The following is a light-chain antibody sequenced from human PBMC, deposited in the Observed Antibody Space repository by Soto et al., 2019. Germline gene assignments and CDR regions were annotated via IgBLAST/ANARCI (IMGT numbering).Light chain of an antibody. CDR3: QHYRTS. V-gene: IGKV3-20*01. J-gene: IGKJ4*01. CDR2: GAS. CDR1: QSVSSSY. Sequence: EIVLTQSPGTLSLSPGERATLSCRASQSVSSSYLAWYQQKPGQAPRQLFYGASSRATGIPDRFSGSGSGTDFTLTITRLEPEDFAVYYCQHYRTSFGGGTRVEIK.